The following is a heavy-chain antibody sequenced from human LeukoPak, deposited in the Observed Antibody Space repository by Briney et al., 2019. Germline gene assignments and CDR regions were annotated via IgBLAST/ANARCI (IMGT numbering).Heavy chain of an antibody. CDR2: INPNSGGT. J-gene: IGHJ1*01. Sequence: ASVKVSCKASGYTFTGYYMHWVRQAPGQVLGWMGWINPNSGGTNYAQKFQGRVTMTRDTSISTAYMELSRLRSDDTAVYYCARARGVTAIGYFQHWGQGTLVTVSS. CDR3: ARARGVTAIGYFQH. V-gene: IGHV1-2*02. CDR1: GYTFTGYY. D-gene: IGHD2-21*02.